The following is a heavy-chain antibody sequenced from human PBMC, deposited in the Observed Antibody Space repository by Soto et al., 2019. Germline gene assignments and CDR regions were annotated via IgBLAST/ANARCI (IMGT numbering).Heavy chain of an antibody. J-gene: IGHJ6*02. CDR1: GGTFSSYA. CDR2: IIPILGTA. CDR3: ARDAHLRGWLQSDYYYYGMDV. V-gene: IGHV1-69*13. D-gene: IGHD5-12*01. Sequence: GASVKVSCKASGGTFSSYAISWVRQAPGQGLEWMGGIIPILGTANYAQKFQGRVTITADESTSTAYMELSSLRSEDTAVYYCARDAHLRGWLQSDYYYYGMDVWGQGTTVTVSS.